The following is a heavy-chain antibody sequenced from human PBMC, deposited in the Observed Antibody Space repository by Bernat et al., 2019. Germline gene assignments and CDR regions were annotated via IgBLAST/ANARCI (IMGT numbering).Heavy chain of an antibody. CDR3: ARNLIRSVSTSRSWSPRPPARAYYYYDMDV. CDR2: IFSNDEK. D-gene: IGHD6-13*01. Sequence: QVTLKESGPVLVKPTETLTLTCTVSGFSLSNARMGVSWIRQPPGKALEWLAHIFSNDEKSYSTSLKSRLTISKDTSKSQVVLTMTNMDAVDTATYSCARNLIRSVSTSRSWSPRPPARAYYYYDMDVWGQGTTVTVSS. CDR1: GFSLSNARMG. J-gene: IGHJ6*02. V-gene: IGHV2-26*01.